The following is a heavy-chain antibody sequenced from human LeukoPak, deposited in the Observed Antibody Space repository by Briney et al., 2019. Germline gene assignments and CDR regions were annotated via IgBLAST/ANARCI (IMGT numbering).Heavy chain of an antibody. J-gene: IGHJ4*02. CDR3: MRGVAAHRRFDY. Sequence: SETLSLICAVSDFFISGGYYWGWIRQPPGKGLEWIGSIYHSGATFYNTSLRSRVTILVDTSKNQFSLKLTSVTAADTAVYYCMRGVAAHRRFDYWGQGTLVTVSS. D-gene: IGHD1-26*01. V-gene: IGHV4-38-2*01. CDR1: DFFISGGYY. CDR2: IYHSGAT.